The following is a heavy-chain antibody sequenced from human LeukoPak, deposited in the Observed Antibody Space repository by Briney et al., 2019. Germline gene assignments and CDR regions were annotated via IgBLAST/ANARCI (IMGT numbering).Heavy chain of an antibody. CDR3: ARDRHEVAAIYMDV. Sequence: SQTLSLTCTVSGGSISSGDYYWNWIRQPPGKGLEWIGYIYYSGNAYYNPSLRSRVSISVDTSKNQFSLKLSSVTAADTAVCFCARDRHEVAAIYMDVWGRGTTVTVSS. CDR1: GGSISSGDYY. D-gene: IGHD6-6*01. V-gene: IGHV4-30-4*01. CDR2: IYYSGNA. J-gene: IGHJ6*03.